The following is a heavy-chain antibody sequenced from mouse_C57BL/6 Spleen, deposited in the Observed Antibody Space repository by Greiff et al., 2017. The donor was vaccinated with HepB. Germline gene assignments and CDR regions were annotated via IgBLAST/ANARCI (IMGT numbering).Heavy chain of an antibody. J-gene: IGHJ4*01. D-gene: IGHD1-1*01. V-gene: IGHV1-69*01. CDR3: ARGTTVVEDYAMDY. Sequence: VQLQQPGAELVMPGASVKLSCKASGYTFTSYWMHWVKQRPGQGLEWIGEIDPSDSYTNYNQKFKGKSTLTVDESSSTAYMQLSSLTSEDSAVYYCARGTTVVEDYAMDYWGQGTSVTVSS. CDR1: GYTFTSYW. CDR2: IDPSDSYT.